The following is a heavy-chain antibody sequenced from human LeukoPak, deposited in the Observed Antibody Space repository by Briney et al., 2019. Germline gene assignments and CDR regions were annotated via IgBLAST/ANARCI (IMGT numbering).Heavy chain of an antibody. Sequence: PGGSLRLSCAVSGFTFSHYAMNWVRQAPGKGLEWVSAISGGGGSTYFADSVKGRFTISRDNSNNTLYLQMNSLRAEDTAIYYCAKRVKYTNSWIDYWGQGTLVTVSS. J-gene: IGHJ4*02. CDR1: GFTFSHYA. CDR2: ISGGGGST. V-gene: IGHV3-23*01. CDR3: AKRVKYTNSWIDY. D-gene: IGHD1-26*01.